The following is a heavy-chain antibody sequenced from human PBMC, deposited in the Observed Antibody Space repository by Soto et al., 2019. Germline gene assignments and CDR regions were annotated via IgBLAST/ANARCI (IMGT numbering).Heavy chain of an antibody. Sequence: SETLSLTCTVSGGSISSGGYYWSWIRQHPGKGPEWIGYIYYSGSTYYNPSLKSRVTISVDTSKNQFSLKLSSVTAADTAVYYCARGLIDILTGYPHDAFDIWGQGTMVTVSS. D-gene: IGHD3-9*01. CDR2: IYYSGST. V-gene: IGHV4-31*03. CDR1: GGSISSGGYY. J-gene: IGHJ3*02. CDR3: ARGLIDILTGYPHDAFDI.